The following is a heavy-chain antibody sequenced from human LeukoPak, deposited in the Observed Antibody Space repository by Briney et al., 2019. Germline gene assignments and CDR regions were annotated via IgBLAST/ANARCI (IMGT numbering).Heavy chain of an antibody. CDR1: GGSISNHY. D-gene: IGHD6-13*01. Sequence: SETLSLTCTVSGGSISNHYWSWIRQPAGKGLEWIGRIYASGSANYNPSLKSRVTMSVDTSKNQFSLKLSSVTAADTAVYYCARAVRAAAQPIPGYYYYYMDVWGKGTTVTVSS. CDR2: IYASGSA. CDR3: ARAVRAAAQPIPGYYYYYMDV. V-gene: IGHV4-4*07. J-gene: IGHJ6*03.